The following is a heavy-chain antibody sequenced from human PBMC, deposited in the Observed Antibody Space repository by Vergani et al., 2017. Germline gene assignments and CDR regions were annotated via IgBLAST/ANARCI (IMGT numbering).Heavy chain of an antibody. Sequence: QVQLQESGPGLVKPSETLSLTCTVSGGSISSYYWSWIRQPPGKGLEWIWYIYYSGSTNYNPSLKSRVTISVDTSKNQFSLKLSSVTAADTAVYYCARARGSGSYYNRRAFDIWGQGTMVTVSS. CDR2: IYYSGST. CDR1: GGSISSYY. V-gene: IGHV4-59*01. J-gene: IGHJ3*02. D-gene: IGHD3-10*01. CDR3: ARARGSGSYYNRRAFDI.